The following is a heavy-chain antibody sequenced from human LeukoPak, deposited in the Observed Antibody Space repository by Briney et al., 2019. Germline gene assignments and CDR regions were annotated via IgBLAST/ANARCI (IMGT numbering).Heavy chain of an antibody. Sequence: GRSLRLSCAASGFIFEDFAMHWVRQAPGKGLEWVSVIHKNAITSYADTVKGRFIISRDNSKNTLYLQMNNLRVDDTAVYYCARSLRVRGVPDYMDVWGKGTTVTVYS. CDR2: IHKNAIT. J-gene: IGHJ6*03. D-gene: IGHD3-10*01. CDR1: GFIFEDFA. V-gene: IGHV3-20*04. CDR3: ARSLRVRGVPDYMDV.